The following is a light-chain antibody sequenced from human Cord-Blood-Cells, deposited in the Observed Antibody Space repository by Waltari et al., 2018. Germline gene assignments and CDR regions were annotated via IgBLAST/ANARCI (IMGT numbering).Light chain of an antibody. Sequence: DIQMTQSPSTLSASVGDRVTITCRASQSISSWLAWYQQKPGKDPKLLSYKASSLESGVPSMYSGNGSGTEFTLTISSLQPDDFATYYCQQYNSYSTFGQGTKVEIK. CDR2: KAS. J-gene: IGKJ1*01. CDR1: QSISSW. CDR3: QQYNSYST. V-gene: IGKV1-5*03.